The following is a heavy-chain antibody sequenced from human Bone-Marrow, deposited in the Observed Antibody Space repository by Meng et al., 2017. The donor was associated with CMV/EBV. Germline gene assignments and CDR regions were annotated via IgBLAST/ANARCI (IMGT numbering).Heavy chain of an antibody. V-gene: IGHV3-48*04. CDR1: GFTFSSYS. J-gene: IGHJ3*02. D-gene: IGHD2-2*01. Sequence: GGSLRLSCAASGFTFSSYSMNWVRQAQGKGLEWVSSISSSGSTIYYVDSVKGRFTISRDNAKNSLYLQMNSLRAEDTAVYYCARTAAIRRNAFAIWGRGKRV. CDR3: ARTAAIRRNAFAI. CDR2: ISSSGSTI.